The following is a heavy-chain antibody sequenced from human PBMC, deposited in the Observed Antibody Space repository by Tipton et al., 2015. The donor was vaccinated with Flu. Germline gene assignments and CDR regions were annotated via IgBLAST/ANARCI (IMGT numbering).Heavy chain of an antibody. D-gene: IGHD1-20*01. CDR2: ISTSGST. V-gene: IGHV4-61*02. Sequence: GLVKPSQTLSLTCTVSGGSISSGSYYWSWIRQPAGKGLEWIGRISTSGSTNYNPSLKSRVTISADTSKNQFSLKLTSLTAADTAVYYCARKVTESPHNSNYIDSWGQGTLVTVSS. CDR3: ARKVTESPHNSNYIDS. J-gene: IGHJ4*02. CDR1: GGSISSGSYY.